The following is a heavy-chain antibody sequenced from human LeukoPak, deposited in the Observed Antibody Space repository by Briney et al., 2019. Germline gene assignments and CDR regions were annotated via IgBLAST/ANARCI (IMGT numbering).Heavy chain of an antibody. V-gene: IGHV3-66*01. CDR2: IYSGGST. D-gene: IGHD1-7*01. Sequence: GGSLRLSCAASGFTVSSTYMSWVRQAPGKGLEWVSVIYSGGSTYYADSVKGRFTISRDISKNTVYPQMNSLRAEDTAVYHCARGGPFTGPTSTPRASDYWGQGILVTVSS. CDR1: GFTVSSTY. J-gene: IGHJ4*02. CDR3: ARGGPFTGPTSTPRASDY.